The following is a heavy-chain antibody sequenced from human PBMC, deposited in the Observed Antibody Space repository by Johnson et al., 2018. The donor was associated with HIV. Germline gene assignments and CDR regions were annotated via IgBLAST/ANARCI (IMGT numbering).Heavy chain of an antibody. J-gene: IGHJ3*01. V-gene: IGHV3-23*04. D-gene: IGHD6-19*01. CDR1: GFTFSSYA. CDR3: AREGPGYSSGWYAFDL. CDR2: ISGSGGRT. Sequence: VQLVESGGGVVQPGGSLRLSCAASGFTFSSYAMSWVRQAPGKGLEWVSAISGSGGRTDDADSVKGRFTISRDNVKNSLYLQMNSLRVEDTALYYCAREGPGYSSGWYAFDLWGQGTMVTVSS.